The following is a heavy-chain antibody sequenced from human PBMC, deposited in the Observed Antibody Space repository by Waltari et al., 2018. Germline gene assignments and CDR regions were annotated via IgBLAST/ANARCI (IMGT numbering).Heavy chain of an antibody. CDR1: CDSIRSGDYY. CDR2: LHSRGRS. V-gene: IGHV4-30-4*01. CDR3: ARSMRTSSGTFGGSFFFDV. D-gene: IGHD1-1*01. Sequence: QVQLQESGPRLVRPSQTLSLTCSVSCDSIRSGDYYWTWIRHPPGKGLEWIGYLHSRGRSSYNPSLKSRVAISGDTSKSQFSLTLTSMTAADTAVYYCARSMRTSSGTFGGSFFFDVWGRGTLVTVSS. J-gene: IGHJ4*02.